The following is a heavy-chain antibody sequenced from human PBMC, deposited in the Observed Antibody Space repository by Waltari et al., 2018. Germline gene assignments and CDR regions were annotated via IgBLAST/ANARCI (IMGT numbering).Heavy chain of an antibody. CDR2: IKQDGSEK. CDR1: GFTFSSYW. J-gene: IGHJ6*03. CDR3: ARVIGSKGYYYYMDV. Sequence: EVQLVESGGGLVQPGGSLRLSCAASGFTFSSYWMSWVRQAPGQGLEWVANIKQDGSEKYDVDSVKGRFTISRDNAKNSLYLQMNSLRAEDTAVYYCARVIGSKGYYYYMDVWGKGTTVTVSS. V-gene: IGHV3-7*04. D-gene: IGHD1-26*01.